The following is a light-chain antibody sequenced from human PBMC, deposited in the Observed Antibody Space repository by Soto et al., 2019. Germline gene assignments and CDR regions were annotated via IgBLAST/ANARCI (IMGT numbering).Light chain of an antibody. V-gene: IGLV2-8*01. CDR2: EVT. J-gene: IGLJ2*01. CDR1: SSDVGGYKY. CDR3: SSYGGTNNVV. Sequence: QSALTQPPSASGSPGQSVTISCTGTSSDVGGYKYVSWYQHHPGKAPKVVIYEVTKRPSGVPDRFSGSQSGSTASLTVSGLQAEDEADYYCSSYGGTNNVVFGGGTKLTVL.